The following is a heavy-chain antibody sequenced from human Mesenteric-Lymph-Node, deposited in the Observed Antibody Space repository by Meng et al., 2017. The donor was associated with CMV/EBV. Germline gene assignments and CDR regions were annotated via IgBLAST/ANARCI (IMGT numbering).Heavy chain of an antibody. CDR1: FTFDGYA. CDR2: ISGSGGST. D-gene: IGHD3-9*01. CDR3: AKRERITIFSSDTDVVDY. Sequence: FTFDGYAEGWGRQGPGKGLEGVSVISGSGGSTYYADSVKGRFIISRDNSKNTLYLQMNSLRAEDTAVYYCAKRERITIFSSDTDVVDYWGQGTLVTVSS. J-gene: IGHJ4*02. V-gene: IGHV3-23*01.